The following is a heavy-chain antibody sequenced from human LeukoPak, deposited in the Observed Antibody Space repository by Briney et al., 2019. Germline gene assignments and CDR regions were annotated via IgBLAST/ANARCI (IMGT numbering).Heavy chain of an antibody. CDR3: ARHRGSYSSGLDYYYYYMDV. D-gene: IGHD6-25*01. V-gene: IGHV7-4-1*02. CDR1: GGTFSSYA. CDR2: INTNTGNP. Sequence: ASVKVSCKASGGTFSSYAISWVRQAPGQGLEWMGWINTNTGNPTYAQGFTGRFVFSLDTSVSTAYLQISSLKAEDTAVYYCARHRGSYSSGLDYYYYYMDVWGKGTTVTVSS. J-gene: IGHJ6*03.